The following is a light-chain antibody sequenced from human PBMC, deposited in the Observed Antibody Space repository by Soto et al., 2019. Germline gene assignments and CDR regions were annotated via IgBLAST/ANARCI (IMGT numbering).Light chain of an antibody. V-gene: IGKV1-5*01. Sequence: DIQMTQSPSSLSASVGDRVTITCRASQGISNYLAWYQQKPGKAPKLLIYDASSLESEVPSRFSGSGSGTEFTLTISSLQPDDFATYYCQQYNSYWTFGQGTKVDIK. CDR1: QGISNY. J-gene: IGKJ1*01. CDR2: DAS. CDR3: QQYNSYWT.